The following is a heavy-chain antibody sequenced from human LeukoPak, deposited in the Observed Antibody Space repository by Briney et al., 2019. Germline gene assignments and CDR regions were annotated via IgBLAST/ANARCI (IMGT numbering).Heavy chain of an antibody. CDR1: GYTFTSYG. J-gene: IGHJ6*02. CDR3: VAEGMVATYFYYYYFGMDV. V-gene: IGHV1-18*01. CDR2: ISAYNGNT. D-gene: IGHD5-12*01. Sequence: ASVKVSCKASGYTFTSYGISWVRQAPGQGLEWMGWISAYNGNTNYAQKLQGRVTMTTDTSTSTAYMELRSLRSDDTAVYYCVAEGMVATYFYYYYFGMDVWGQGTTVTVSS.